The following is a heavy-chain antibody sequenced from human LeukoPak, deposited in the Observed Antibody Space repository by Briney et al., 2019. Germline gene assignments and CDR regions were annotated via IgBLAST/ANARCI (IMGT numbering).Heavy chain of an antibody. J-gene: IGHJ6*04. D-gene: IGHD2-2*01. CDR1: GFTFSSYA. CDR2: FSGSCGST. Sequence: GGSLILSCAASGFTFSSYAMSWVGQAAGQGLVWVSPFSGSCGSTYYADSVKGQFTISRDNSKNTLYLQMNSLRAEDTAVYYCAKDRCSSTSCYSSYYYYYGMDVWGKGTTVTVSS. CDR3: AKDRCSSTSCYSSYYYYYGMDV. V-gene: IGHV3-23*01.